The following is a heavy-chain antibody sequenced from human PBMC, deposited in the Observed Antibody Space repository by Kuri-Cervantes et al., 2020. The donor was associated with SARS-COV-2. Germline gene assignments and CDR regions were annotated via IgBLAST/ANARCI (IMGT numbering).Heavy chain of an antibody. CDR2: IASDGGGT. V-gene: IGHV3-43*01. CDR1: GFTFDDYT. CDR3: VKGVHFYYYGMDV. Sequence: GGSLRLFCAASGFTFDDYTFHWVRQGPGKGLEWVALIASDGGGTFYADSVKGRFTISRDNSKNSLYLQMNSLRTEDTAFYYCVKGVHFYYYGMDVWGQGTPVTVSS. J-gene: IGHJ6*02.